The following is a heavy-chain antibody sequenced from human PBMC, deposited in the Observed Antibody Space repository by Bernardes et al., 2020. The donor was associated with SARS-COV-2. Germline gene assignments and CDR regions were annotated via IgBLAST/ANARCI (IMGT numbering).Heavy chain of an antibody. Sequence: SETLSLTCAVYGGSFSAYYWCCIRQPPGNGLEWIGEISHSGSTNYNPSLKSRVTISVDTSKNQFSLKVSSVTAADTAVYYCARGNDYHSGTFYKSYGLDVWGQGTTVTVSS. CDR3: ARGNDYHSGTFYKSYGLDV. CDR2: ISHSGST. CDR1: GGSFSAYY. D-gene: IGHD3-10*01. V-gene: IGHV4-34*01. J-gene: IGHJ6*02.